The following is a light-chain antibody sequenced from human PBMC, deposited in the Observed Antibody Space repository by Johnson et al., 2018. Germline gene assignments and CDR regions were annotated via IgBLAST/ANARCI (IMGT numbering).Light chain of an antibody. CDR2: ETN. J-gene: IGLJ1*01. V-gene: IGLV1-51*02. CDR3: GTWDSSLSAGNV. Sequence: QSVLTQPPSVSAAPGQKVTISCSGSSSNIGNNYVSWYQQLPGTAPKLLIYETNKRPSGIPDRFSGSKSSTSATLGITGLQTGDEADYYCGTWDSSLSAGNVFGTGTKVTVL. CDR1: SSNIGNNY.